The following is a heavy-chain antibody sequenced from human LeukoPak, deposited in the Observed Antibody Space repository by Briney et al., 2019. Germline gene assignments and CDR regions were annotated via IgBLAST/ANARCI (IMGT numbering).Heavy chain of an antibody. CDR2: ISYDGSNK. CDR1: GFPFRSYG. Sequence: GGSLRLSCAASGFPFRSYGMHWVRQAPGKGLEWVAVISYDGSNKYYADSVKGRFTISRDNSKNTLYLQMNSLRAEDTAVYYCARADGDGYNGLSWFDPWGQGTLVTVSS. V-gene: IGHV3-30*19. J-gene: IGHJ5*02. D-gene: IGHD5-24*01. CDR3: ARADGDGYNGLSWFDP.